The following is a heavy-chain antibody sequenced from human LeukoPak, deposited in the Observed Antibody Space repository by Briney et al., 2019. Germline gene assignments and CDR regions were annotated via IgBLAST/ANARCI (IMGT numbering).Heavy chain of an antibody. J-gene: IGHJ1*01. D-gene: IGHD6-19*01. V-gene: IGHV1-2*02. CDR1: GYTFTGYY. CDR3: ARVAPVPG. CDR2: IHPNSGGT. Sequence: ASVKVSCKASGYTFTGYYLHWVRQAPGQGLEWMGWIHPNSGGTNYAQKFQGRVTMTRDTSISTAYMELSSLRSDDTAVYFCARVAPVPGWGQGPLVTASS.